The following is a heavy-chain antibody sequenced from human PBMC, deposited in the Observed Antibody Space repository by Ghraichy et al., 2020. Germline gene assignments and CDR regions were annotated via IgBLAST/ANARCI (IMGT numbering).Heavy chain of an antibody. CDR1: GFTFSSHN. D-gene: IGHD6-19*01. V-gene: IGHV3-48*01. CDR2: ISYYDNTV. CDR3: ARDKTYGSCWPFFDY. J-gene: IGHJ4*02. Sequence: GGSLRLSCAASGFTFSSHNMNWVRQAPGKGLEWVSFISYYDNTVYYGDSVKGRFTISRDNAKRSLFLQMNGLRAEDTAVYYCARDKTYGSCWPFFDYWGQGILVNVSS.